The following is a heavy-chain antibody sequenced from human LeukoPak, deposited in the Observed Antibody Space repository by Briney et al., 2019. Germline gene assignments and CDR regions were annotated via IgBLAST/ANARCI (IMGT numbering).Heavy chain of an antibody. V-gene: IGHV1-69-2*01. J-gene: IGHJ4*02. CDR2: VDPEDGET. Sequence: ASVKVSCKVSGYTFTDYYMHWVQQAPGKGFEWMGLVDPEDGETIYAEKFQGRVTITADTSTDTAYMELSSLRSEDTAVYYCATEEKDSRPFLVDYWGQGTLVTVSS. D-gene: IGHD6-13*01. CDR3: ATEEKDSRPFLVDY. CDR1: GYTFTDYY.